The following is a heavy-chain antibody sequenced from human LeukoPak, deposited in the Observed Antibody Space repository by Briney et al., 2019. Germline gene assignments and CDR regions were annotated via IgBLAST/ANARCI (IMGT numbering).Heavy chain of an antibody. D-gene: IGHD3-22*01. CDR1: GYTFTGYY. J-gene: IGHJ4*02. V-gene: IGHV1-2*02. Sequence: ASVKVSCKASGYTFTGYYMHWVRQAPGQGLEWMGWINPNSGGTNYAQKFQGRVTMTRDTSISTAYMELSRLRSDDTAVYYCARDLLSYDSSGYCYYWGQGTLVTVSS. CDR3: ARDLLSYDSSGYCYY. CDR2: INPNSGGT.